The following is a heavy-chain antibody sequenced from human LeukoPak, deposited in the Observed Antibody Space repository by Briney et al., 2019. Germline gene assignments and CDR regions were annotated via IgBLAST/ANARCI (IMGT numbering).Heavy chain of an antibody. CDR1: GFTVSSNY. D-gene: IGHD3-22*01. CDR2: ISWNSNTI. J-gene: IGHJ4*02. V-gene: IGHV3-20*01. CDR3: ARGVNYYDSSGYIPFDY. Sequence: PGGSLRLSCAASGFTVSSNYMSWVRQAPGKGLEWVSGISWNSNTIGYADSVKGRFTISRDNAKNSLYLQMNSLRAEDTALYHCARGVNYYDSSGYIPFDYWGQGTLVTVSS.